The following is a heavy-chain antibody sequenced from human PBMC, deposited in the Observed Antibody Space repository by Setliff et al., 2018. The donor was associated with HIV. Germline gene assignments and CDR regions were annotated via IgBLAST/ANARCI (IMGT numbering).Heavy chain of an antibody. CDR2: IYISGST. J-gene: IGHJ5*02. CDR1: GDSISSGTYY. D-gene: IGHD4-17*01. V-gene: IGHV4-61*02. Sequence: TSETLSLTCTVSGDSISSGTYYWSWIRQPAGKGLEWIGRIYISGSTSYNPSLKSRVTISVDTSKNQFSLKLSSVTAADTAVYYCAGDYIRSDNNWFDPWGQGILVTVSS. CDR3: AGDYIRSDNNWFDP.